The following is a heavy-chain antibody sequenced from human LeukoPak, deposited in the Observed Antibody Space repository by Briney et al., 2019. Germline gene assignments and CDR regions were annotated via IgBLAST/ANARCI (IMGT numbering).Heavy chain of an antibody. J-gene: IGHJ4*01. CDR1: GGSITRGSYY. CDR3: ARGTGSLFY. Sequence: PSETLSLTCAVSGGSITRGSYYWTWIRQPAGKALEWIGHVFTSGNTNYNPSLKGRVTISIETSKSQFSLNLNSVTAADTAVYYCARGTGSLFYWGHGILVTVSS. D-gene: IGHD3-10*01. CDR2: VFTSGNT. V-gene: IGHV4-61*09.